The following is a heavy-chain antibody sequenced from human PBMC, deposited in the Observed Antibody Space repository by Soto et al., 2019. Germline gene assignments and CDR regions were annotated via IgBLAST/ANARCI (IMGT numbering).Heavy chain of an antibody. D-gene: IGHD6-13*01. J-gene: IGHJ5*02. Sequence: PSETLSLTCTVSGGSISSGDYSWVWIRQPPGKGLECIGSIYYSGSTYYNPSLKSRVTISVGTSKNQFSLKLSSVTAADTAMYYCVRQDYSSRGWLAPWGQGTLVTVSS. CDR2: IYYSGST. CDR1: GGSISSGDYS. V-gene: IGHV4-39*01. CDR3: VRQDYSSRGWLAP.